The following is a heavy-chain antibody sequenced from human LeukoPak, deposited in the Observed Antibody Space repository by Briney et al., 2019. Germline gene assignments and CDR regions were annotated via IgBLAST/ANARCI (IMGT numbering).Heavy chain of an antibody. CDR1: GGSISSSSYY. Sequence: PSETLSLTCTVSGGSISSSSYYWGWIRQPPGKGLEWIGIIYYSGSTYYNPSIKSRVTISVDTSKNQFSLKLSSVTAADTAVYYCARRGIAVAGFDYWGQGTLVTVSS. D-gene: IGHD6-19*01. J-gene: IGHJ4*02. CDR2: IYYSGST. CDR3: ARRGIAVAGFDY. V-gene: IGHV4-39*01.